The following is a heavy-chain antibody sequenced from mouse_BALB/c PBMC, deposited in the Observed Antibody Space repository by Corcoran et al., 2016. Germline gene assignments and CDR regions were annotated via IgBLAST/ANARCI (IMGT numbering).Heavy chain of an antibody. CDR2: IDPANGNT. V-gene: IGHV14-3*02. D-gene: IGHD1-1*01. CDR3: ARGYGSLAWFAY. Sequence: EVQLQQSGAELVKPGAPVKLSCTASGFNIKDTYMHWVKQRPEQGLEWIGRIDPANGNTKYDPKFQGKATITADTSSNTAYLQLSSLTSEDTAVYYCARGYGSLAWFAYWGQGTLVTVSA. J-gene: IGHJ3*01. CDR1: GFNIKDTY.